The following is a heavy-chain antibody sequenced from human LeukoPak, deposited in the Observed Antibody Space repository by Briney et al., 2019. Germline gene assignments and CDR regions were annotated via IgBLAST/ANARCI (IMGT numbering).Heavy chain of an antibody. Sequence: PGGSLRLSCAASGFTFSSYAMSWVRQAPGKGLEWVSSIVGSGGSTFYADSVKGRFTISRDNSKNTLYLQMDSLRAEDAAVYYCAKRGTIITAAAYYFDYWGQGTLVTVSS. D-gene: IGHD6-13*01. J-gene: IGHJ4*02. CDR2: IVGSGGST. V-gene: IGHV3-23*01. CDR1: GFTFSSYA. CDR3: AKRGTIITAAAYYFDY.